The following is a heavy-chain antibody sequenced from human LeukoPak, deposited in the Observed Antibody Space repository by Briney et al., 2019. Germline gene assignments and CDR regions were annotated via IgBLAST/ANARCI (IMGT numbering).Heavy chain of an antibody. CDR1: GGSFSGYY. CDR2: INHSGST. D-gene: IGHD5-12*01. J-gene: IGHJ6*04. Sequence: SETLSLTCAVYGGSFSGYYWSWIRQPPGKGLEWIGEINHSGSTNYNPSLKSRVTISVDTSKNQFSLKLSSVAAADTAVYYCARDRIVATTYYYYGMDVWGKGTTVTVSS. CDR3: ARDRIVATTYYYYGMDV. V-gene: IGHV4-34*01.